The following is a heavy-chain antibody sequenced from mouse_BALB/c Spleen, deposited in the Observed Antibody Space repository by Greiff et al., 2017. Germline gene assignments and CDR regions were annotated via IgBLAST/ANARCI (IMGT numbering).Heavy chain of an antibody. CDR1: GFTFSSFG. CDR3: SRRGLGPYYAMDY. Sequence: EVKLVESGGGLVQPGGSRKLSCAASGFTFSSFGMHWVRQAPEKGLEWVAYISSGSSTIYYADTVKGRFTISRDNPKNTLFLQMTSLRSEDTAMYYCSRRGLGPYYAMDYWGQGTSVTVSS. D-gene: IGHD4-1*01. J-gene: IGHJ4*01. V-gene: IGHV5-17*02. CDR2: ISSGSSTI.